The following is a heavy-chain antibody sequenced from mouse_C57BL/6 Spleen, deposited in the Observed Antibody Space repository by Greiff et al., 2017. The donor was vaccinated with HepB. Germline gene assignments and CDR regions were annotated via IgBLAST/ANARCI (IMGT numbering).Heavy chain of an antibody. V-gene: IGHV1-64*01. J-gene: IGHJ3*01. Sequence: VKLQQPGAELVKPGASVKLSCKASGYTFTSYWMHWVKQRPGQGLEWIGMIHPNSGSTNYNEKFKSKATLTVDKSSSTAYMQLSSLTSEDSAVYYCAPDSLRGFAYWGQGTLVTVSA. CDR1: GYTFTSYW. CDR3: APDSLRGFAY. CDR2: IHPNSGST. D-gene: IGHD3-2*01.